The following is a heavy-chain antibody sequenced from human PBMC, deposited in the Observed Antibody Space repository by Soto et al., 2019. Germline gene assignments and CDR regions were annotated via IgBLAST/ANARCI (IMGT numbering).Heavy chain of an antibody. D-gene: IGHD6-6*01. Sequence: QVQLVQSGAEVKKPGSSVKVSCKASGGTFSSYAISWVRQAPGQGLEWMGGIIPIFGTANYAQKFQGRVTITADESTSTAYMELSSLRSEDTAVYYCAGFEYSSSGYYYYGMDVWGQGTMVTVSS. CDR1: GGTFSSYA. V-gene: IGHV1-69*01. CDR3: AGFEYSSSGYYYYGMDV. J-gene: IGHJ6*02. CDR2: IIPIFGTA.